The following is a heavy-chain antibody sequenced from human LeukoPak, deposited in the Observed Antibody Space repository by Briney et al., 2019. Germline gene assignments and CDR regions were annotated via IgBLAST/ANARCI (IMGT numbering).Heavy chain of an antibody. CDR3: ASSVGATWNYYYYYYMDV. Sequence: PSETLSLTCTVSGGSMNMYFWNWIRQSPEKGLEWIGYVYYSGTTKYNPSLKSRVTISVDTSKNQFSLKLSSVTAADTAVYYCASSVGATWNYYYYYYMDVWGKGTTVTISS. V-gene: IGHV4-59*08. D-gene: IGHD1-26*01. CDR2: VYYSGTT. CDR1: GGSMNMYF. J-gene: IGHJ6*03.